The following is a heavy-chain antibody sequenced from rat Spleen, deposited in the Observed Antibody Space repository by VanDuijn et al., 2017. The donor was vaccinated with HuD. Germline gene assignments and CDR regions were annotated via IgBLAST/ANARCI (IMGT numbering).Heavy chain of an antibody. CDR2: IWTGGST. CDR3: ASNSNYPGIPYVMDA. J-gene: IGHJ4*01. V-gene: IGHV2-43*01. Sequence: QVQLKESGPGLVQPSQTLSLTCTVSGFSLTSYHVSWVRQPPGKGLEWMGVIWTGGSTAYNSLLTSRLSISRDTSKSQVFLKMNSLQTEDTATSYCASNSNYPGIPYVMDAWGQGASVTVSS. CDR1: GFSLTSYH. D-gene: IGHD1-4*01.